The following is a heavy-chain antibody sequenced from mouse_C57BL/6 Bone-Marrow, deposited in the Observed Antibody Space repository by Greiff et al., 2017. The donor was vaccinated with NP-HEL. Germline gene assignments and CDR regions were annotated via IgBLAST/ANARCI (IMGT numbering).Heavy chain of an antibody. CDR1: GFTFSDFY. Sequence: EVKVVESGGGLVQSGRSLRLSCATSGFTFSDFYMEWVRQAPGKGLEWIAASRNKANDYTTEYSASVKGRFIVSRDTSQSILYLQMNALRAEDTAIYYCARDALFYYGSRIYWYFDVWGTGTTVTVSS. CDR3: ARDALFYYGSRIYWYFDV. J-gene: IGHJ1*03. D-gene: IGHD1-1*01. V-gene: IGHV7-1*01. CDR2: SRNKANDYTT.